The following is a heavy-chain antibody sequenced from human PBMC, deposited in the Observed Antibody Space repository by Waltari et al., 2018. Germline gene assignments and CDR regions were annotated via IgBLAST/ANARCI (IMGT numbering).Heavy chain of an antibody. Sequence: EVQLVESGGGLVQPGGSLRLSCAASGFTFSSYSMNWVRQAPGKGLEWVSYISSSSSTIYYADSVKGRFTISRDNAKNSLYLQMNSLRAEDTAVYYCARDRSWSPIDYWGQGTLVTVSS. D-gene: IGHD6-13*01. J-gene: IGHJ4*02. CDR2: ISSSSSTI. V-gene: IGHV3-48*01. CDR3: ARDRSWSPIDY. CDR1: GFTFSSYS.